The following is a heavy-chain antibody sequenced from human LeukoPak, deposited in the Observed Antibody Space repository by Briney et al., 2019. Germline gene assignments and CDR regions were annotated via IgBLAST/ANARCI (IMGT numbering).Heavy chain of an antibody. D-gene: IGHD4-11*01. V-gene: IGHV1-69*04. CDR3: ARASHDYSNSDFGY. J-gene: IGHJ4*02. Sequence: GSSVKVSCKASGGTFSSYAISWVRQARGQGLEWMGRIIPIFGIANYAQKFQGRVTITADNSTSTAYMELSSLRSEDTAVYYCARASHDYSNSDFGYWGQGTLVTVSS. CDR2: IIPIFGIA. CDR1: GGTFSSYA.